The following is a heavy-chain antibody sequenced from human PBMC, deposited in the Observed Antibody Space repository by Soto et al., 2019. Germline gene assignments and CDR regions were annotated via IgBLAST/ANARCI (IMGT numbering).Heavy chain of an antibody. CDR1: GGSISSSY. V-gene: IGHV4-59*08. CDR3: ARCDSALSRFGS. J-gene: IGHJ5*01. D-gene: IGHD3-22*01. Sequence: PSETLSLTCTVSGGSISSSYWSWIRQPPGKGLEWIGEIYHSGSTNYNPSLKSRVTISVDKSKNQFSLKLSSVIAADTAVYYCARCDSALSRFGSWGQGILVTV. CDR2: IYHSGST.